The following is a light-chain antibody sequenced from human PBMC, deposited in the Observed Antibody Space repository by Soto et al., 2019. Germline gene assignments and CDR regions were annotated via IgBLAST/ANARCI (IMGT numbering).Light chain of an antibody. V-gene: IGLV1-47*01. CDR3: VAWDDSLSGVV. J-gene: IGLJ2*01. CDR2: RNN. Sequence: QSALTQPPSASGTPGQRVTISCSGSSSNIGSNYVFWYQHLPGTAPKLLIYRNNQRPSGVPDRFSGSQSGTSASLAISGLRSEDETDYYCVAWDDSLSGVVFGGGTKLTVL. CDR1: SSNIGSNY.